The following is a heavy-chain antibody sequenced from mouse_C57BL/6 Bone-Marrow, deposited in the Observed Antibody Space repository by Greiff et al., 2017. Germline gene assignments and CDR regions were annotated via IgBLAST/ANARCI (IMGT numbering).Heavy chain of an antibody. V-gene: IGHV1-82*01. D-gene: IGHD2-14*01. CDR2: IYPGDGDT. CDR3: AKEVRGCCAWFAY. CDR1: GYAFSSSW. Sequence: QVQLQQSGPELVKPGASVKISCKASGYAFSSSWMNWVKQRPGKGLEWIGRIYPGDGDTNYNGKFKGKATLTADKSSSTAYMQLSSLTSEDSAVYFCAKEVRGCCAWFAYWGQGTLVTVSA. J-gene: IGHJ3*01.